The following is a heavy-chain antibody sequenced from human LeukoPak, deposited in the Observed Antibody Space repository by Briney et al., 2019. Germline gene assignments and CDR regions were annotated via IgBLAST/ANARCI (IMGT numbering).Heavy chain of an antibody. CDR3: ASEIAARRYFDY. CDR1: GFTFSSYG. V-gene: IGHV3-21*01. J-gene: IGHJ4*02. D-gene: IGHD6-6*01. Sequence: GGSLRLSCAASGFTFSSYGMSWVRQAPGKGLEWVSSISSSSSYIYYADSVKGRFTISRDNAKNSLYLQMNSLRAEDTAVYYCASEIAARRYFDYWGQGTLVTVSS. CDR2: ISSSSSYI.